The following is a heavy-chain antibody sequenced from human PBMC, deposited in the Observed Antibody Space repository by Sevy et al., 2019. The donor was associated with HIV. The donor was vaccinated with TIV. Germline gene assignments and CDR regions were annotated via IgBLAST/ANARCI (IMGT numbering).Heavy chain of an antibody. J-gene: IGHJ6*02. CDR2: ISYDGSNK. CDR3: ARDGLDYYDSQARRTDFYYGMDV. V-gene: IGHV3-30-3*01. Sequence: GGSLRLSCAASGFTFSSYAMHWVRQAPGKGLEWVAVISYDGSNKYYADSVKGRFTISRDNSKNTLYLQMNSLRAEDTAVYYCARDGLDYYDSQARRTDFYYGMDVWGQGTTVTVSS. D-gene: IGHD3-22*01. CDR1: GFTFSSYA.